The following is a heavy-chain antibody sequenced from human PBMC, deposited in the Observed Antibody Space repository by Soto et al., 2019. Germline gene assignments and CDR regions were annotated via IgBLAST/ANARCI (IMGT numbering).Heavy chain of an antibody. D-gene: IGHD3-10*01. V-gene: IGHV3-30*18. Sequence: QVQLVESGGGVVQPGRSLRLSCAASGFTFSSYGMHWVRQAPGKGLEWVAVISYDGSNKYYADSVMGRFTISRDNSKNTLYLQMNSLRAEDTAVYYCAKEISTMVRGANYYYYGMDVWGQGTTVTVSS. J-gene: IGHJ6*02. CDR1: GFTFSSYG. CDR2: ISYDGSNK. CDR3: AKEISTMVRGANYYYYGMDV.